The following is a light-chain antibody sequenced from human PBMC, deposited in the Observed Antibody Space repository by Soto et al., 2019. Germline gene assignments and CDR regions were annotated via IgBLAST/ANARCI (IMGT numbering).Light chain of an antibody. V-gene: IGLV1-44*01. Sequence: QSALTQPPSASGTPGQRVTISCSGSSSNIGSNTVSWYQQLPGTAPKLLIYSNNHRPSVVPDRFSGSKSGTSASLAISGLQSEDEADYYCAAWDDSLNYVFGTGTKVTV. CDR3: AAWDDSLNYV. CDR2: SNN. J-gene: IGLJ1*01. CDR1: SSNIGSNT.